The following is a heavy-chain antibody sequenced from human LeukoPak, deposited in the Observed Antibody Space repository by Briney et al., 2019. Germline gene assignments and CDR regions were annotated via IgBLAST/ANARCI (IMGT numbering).Heavy chain of an antibody. CDR2: IYYSGST. Sequence: SETLSLTCTVSGGSISSGGYYWSWIRQPPGKGLEWIGYIYYSGSTYYNPSLKSRVTISVDTSKNQFSLKLSSVTAADTAVYYCARVAYDSSGYYQYYFDYWGQGTLVTVSS. V-gene: IGHV4-30-4*08. CDR1: GGSISSGGYY. CDR3: ARVAYDSSGYYQYYFDY. D-gene: IGHD3-22*01. J-gene: IGHJ4*02.